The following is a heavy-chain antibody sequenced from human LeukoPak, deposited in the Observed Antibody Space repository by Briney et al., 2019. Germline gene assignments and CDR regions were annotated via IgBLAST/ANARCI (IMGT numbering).Heavy chain of an antibody. CDR1: GFTVSSNY. CDR2: IYSGGST. Sequence: GGSLRLSCAASGFTVSSNYMSWVRQAPGKGLEWVSVIYSGGSTYYADSVKGRFLIFRDTSKNTVELQMNSLRVEDTAVYYCAGRRSSGWYAYWGQGTLVTVSS. J-gene: IGHJ4*02. CDR3: AGRRSSGWYAY. D-gene: IGHD6-19*01. V-gene: IGHV3-53*01.